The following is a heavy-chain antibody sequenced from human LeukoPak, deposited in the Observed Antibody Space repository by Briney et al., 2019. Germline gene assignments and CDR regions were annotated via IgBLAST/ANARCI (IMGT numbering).Heavy chain of an antibody. CDR2: ISAYNGNT. CDR3: ARDRDSSGYYWNWFDP. D-gene: IGHD3-22*01. Sequence: ASVKVSCKASGYTFTSYGISWVRQAPGQGLEWMGWISAYNGNTNYAQKLQGRVTMTTDTSTSTAYMELRSLRSDDTAVYYCARDRDSSGYYWNWFDPWGQGTLVTVSS. V-gene: IGHV1-18*01. J-gene: IGHJ5*02. CDR1: GYTFTSYG.